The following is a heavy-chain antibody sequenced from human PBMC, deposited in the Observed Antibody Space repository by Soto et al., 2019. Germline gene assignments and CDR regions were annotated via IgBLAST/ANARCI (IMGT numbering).Heavy chain of an antibody. CDR2: INHRGRT. CDR1: GGSFSGFY. J-gene: IGHJ6*02. Sequence: SETLSLTCAVYGGSFSGFYWSWIRQPPGKGLERIGEINHRGRTNYNPSLKSRVTLSVDTSKNQFSLKLSSVTAEDTAVYYCARYFDWYYYYYGMDVWGQGTTVT. V-gene: IGHV4-34*01. D-gene: IGHD3-9*01. CDR3: ARYFDWYYYYYGMDV.